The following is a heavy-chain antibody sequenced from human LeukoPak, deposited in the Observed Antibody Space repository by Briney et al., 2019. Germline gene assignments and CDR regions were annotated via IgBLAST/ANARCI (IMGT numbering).Heavy chain of an antibody. D-gene: IGHD3-22*01. V-gene: IGHV3-7*01. CDR1: GFTFRSNW. Sequence: GGSLRLSCAASGFTFRSNWMTWVRQAPGKGLEWVANIDPDGSEKNYVDSVKGRFTVSRDNAKNSLFLQMNSLRAEDTAVYYCASLSPLYYDSSGYPYWGQGTLVTVSS. CDR2: IDPDGSEK. J-gene: IGHJ4*02. CDR3: ASLSPLYYDSSGYPY.